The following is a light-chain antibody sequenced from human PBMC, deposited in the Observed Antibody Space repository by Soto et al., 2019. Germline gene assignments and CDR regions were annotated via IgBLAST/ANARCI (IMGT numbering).Light chain of an antibody. CDR3: LQRSKRPPFT. CDR2: DAS. Sequence: EIVLTQSPVTLSLSPGERATLSCRASQDITNYLAWYQQKPGQAPRLLIYDASNTATGIPARFSGSGSGTDFTLTISSLEPEDFAVYYCLQRSKRPPFTFGPGTKVDIK. J-gene: IGKJ3*01. CDR1: QDITNY. V-gene: IGKV3-11*01.